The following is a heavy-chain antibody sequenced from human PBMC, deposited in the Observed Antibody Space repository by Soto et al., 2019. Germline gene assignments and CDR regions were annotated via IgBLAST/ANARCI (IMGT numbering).Heavy chain of an antibody. CDR3: GRALGRGIIRD. V-gene: IGHV3-21*01. CDR2: IYRSGTFI. J-gene: IGHJ4*02. D-gene: IGHD3-10*01. Sequence: EVQLVESGGGLVKPGGSLRLSCTASGFIFRTYGMTWVRQAPGKGLEWVSSIYRSGTFIYYADSVKGRFTISRDDAKNSLFLQMNSLRAEDTALYYCGRALGRGIIRDWGQGTLVTVSS. CDR1: GFIFRTYG.